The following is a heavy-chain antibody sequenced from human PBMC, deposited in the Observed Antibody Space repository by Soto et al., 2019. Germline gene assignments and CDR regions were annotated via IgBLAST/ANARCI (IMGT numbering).Heavy chain of an antibody. D-gene: IGHD4-17*01. CDR1: GFTFSSYG. Sequence: QVQLVESGGGVVQPGRSLRLSCAASGFTFSSYGMHWVRQAPGKGLEWVAVIWYDGSNKYYADSVKGRFTISRDNSKNTLYLQMNSLRAEDTAVYYCARAATVTTGDFDYWGQGTLVTVSS. CDR3: ARAATVTTGDFDY. J-gene: IGHJ4*02. V-gene: IGHV3-33*01. CDR2: IWYDGSNK.